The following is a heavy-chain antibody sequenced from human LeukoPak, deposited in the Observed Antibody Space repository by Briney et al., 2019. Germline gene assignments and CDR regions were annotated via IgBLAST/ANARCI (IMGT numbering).Heavy chain of an antibody. J-gene: IGHJ4*02. D-gene: IGHD3-22*01. CDR1: GFTFDDYG. Sequence: GGSLRLSCAASGFTFDDYGMSWVRQAPGKGLEWVSGINWNDGSTGYADSVKGRFTISRDNAKNSLYLQMNSLRAEDTALYYCARGRLYYYDSSGYLLMDYFDYWGQGTLVTVSS. CDR3: ARGRLYYYDSSGYLLMDYFDY. V-gene: IGHV3-20*04. CDR2: INWNDGST.